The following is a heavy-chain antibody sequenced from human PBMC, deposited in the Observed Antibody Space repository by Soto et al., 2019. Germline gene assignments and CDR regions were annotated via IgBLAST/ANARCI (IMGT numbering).Heavy chain of an antibody. Sequence: QVQLVQSGAEVKKPGSSVKVSCKASGGTFSSSAINWVRQAPGQGLEWMGGIIPIFNTSNYAQKLQGRVTITADESTSTAYMELSSLRSEDAAVYYCSRDSGSGWYLGWGQGTQVTVSS. V-gene: IGHV1-69*12. J-gene: IGHJ4*02. CDR3: SRDSGSGWYLG. CDR1: GGTFSSSA. D-gene: IGHD6-19*01. CDR2: IIPIFNTS.